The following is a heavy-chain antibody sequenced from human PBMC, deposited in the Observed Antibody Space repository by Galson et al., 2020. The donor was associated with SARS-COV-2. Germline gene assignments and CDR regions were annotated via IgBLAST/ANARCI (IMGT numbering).Heavy chain of an antibody. D-gene: IGHD6-19*01. J-gene: IGHJ4*02. CDR2: IYYSGST. CDR3: ARRGLIKQWVVPGDFDY. Sequence: SETLSLTCTVPGGSTSSSSYYWGWIRQPPGKGLEWIGSIYYSGSTNYTPSLKSRVTISVDTSKNQFSLKLSSVTAADTAVYYCARRGLIKQWVVPGDFDYWGQGALVTVSS. V-gene: IGHV4-39*07. CDR1: GGSTSSSSYY.